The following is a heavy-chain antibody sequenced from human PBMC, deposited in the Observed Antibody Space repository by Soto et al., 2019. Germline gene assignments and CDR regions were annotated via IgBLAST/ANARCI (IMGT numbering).Heavy chain of an antibody. D-gene: IGHD4-4*01. CDR2: IDPSDSYT. CDR3: SRHIDYSKDILYYYYVMDV. Sequence: GESLKISCKGSGYSFTSYWISWVRQMPGKGLEWMGRIDPSDSYTNYSPSFQGHATISADKSISTAYLQWSSLKASDTAMYYCSRHIDYSKDILYYYYVMDVWGQGTTVTVSS. CDR1: GYSFTSYW. V-gene: IGHV5-10-1*01. J-gene: IGHJ6*01.